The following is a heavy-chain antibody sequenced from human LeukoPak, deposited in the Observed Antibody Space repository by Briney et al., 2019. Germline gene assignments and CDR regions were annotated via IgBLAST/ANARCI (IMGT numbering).Heavy chain of an antibody. V-gene: IGHV3-30*18. CDR2: ISYDGSNK. CDR3: AKDWNYDYVWGSYCYQPMYYFDY. J-gene: IGHJ4*02. D-gene: IGHD3-16*02. Sequence: GGSLRLSCAASGFTFSSYGMHWVRQAPGKGLEWVAVISYDGSNKYYADSVKGRFTISRDNSRNTLYLQMNSLRAEDTAVYYCAKDWNYDYVWGSYCYQPMYYFDYWGQGTLVTVSS. CDR1: GFTFSSYG.